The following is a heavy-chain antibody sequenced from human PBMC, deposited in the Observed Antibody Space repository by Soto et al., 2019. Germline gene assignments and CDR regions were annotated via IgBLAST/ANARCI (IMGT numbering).Heavy chain of an antibody. J-gene: IGHJ4*02. D-gene: IGHD1-26*01. Sequence: ASVKVSCKASGYTFTGYYMHWVRQAPAQGLEWMGWINPNSGGTNYAQKFQGWVTMTRDTSISTAYMELSRLRSDDTAVYYCARVKGSGNFDYWGQGTLVTVSS. CDR3: ARVKGSGNFDY. V-gene: IGHV1-2*04. CDR1: GYTFTGYY. CDR2: INPNSGGT.